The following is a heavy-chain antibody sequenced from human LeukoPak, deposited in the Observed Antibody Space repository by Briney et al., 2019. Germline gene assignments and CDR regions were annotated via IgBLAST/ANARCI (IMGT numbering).Heavy chain of an antibody. J-gene: IGHJ4*02. CDR2: ISGSGGST. D-gene: IGHD2-21*01. CDR1: GFTFSNAW. CDR3: ATSSDWPYYFHY. V-gene: IGHV3-23*01. Sequence: GGSLRLSCAASGFTFSNAWMSWVRQAPGKGLEWVSAISGSGGSTYYADSVKGRFTISRDNSKNTLFLEMNNLRAEDAAVYYCATSSDWPYYFHYWGQGTLVTVSS.